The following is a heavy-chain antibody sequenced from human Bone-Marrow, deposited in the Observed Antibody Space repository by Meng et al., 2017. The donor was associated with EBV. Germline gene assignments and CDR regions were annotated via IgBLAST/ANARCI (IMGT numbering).Heavy chain of an antibody. Sequence: QIQLVQSGGEVQKPGASVRVSCKTSGYTFSSFTLNWVRQVPGQGFEWVGWIHGYSANTHYARKFHGRVNMSTDTSTDTSYMELKNLRPDDTAIYYCVRFSNYVLDHWGQGTLVTVSS. D-gene: IGHD3-10*01. CDR2: IHGYSANT. V-gene: IGHV1-18*01. J-gene: IGHJ4*02. CDR1: GYTFSSFT. CDR3: VRFSNYVLDH.